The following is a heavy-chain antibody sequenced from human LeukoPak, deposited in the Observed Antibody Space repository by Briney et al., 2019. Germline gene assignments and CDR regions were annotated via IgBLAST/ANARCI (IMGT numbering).Heavy chain of an antibody. CDR1: GYTFTSYG. Sequence: SVKVSCKASGYTFTSYGISWVRQAPGQGLEWMGGIIPIFGTANYAQKFQGRVTITADESTSTAYMELSSLRSEDTAVYYCATILRFPHMDVWGQGTTVTVSS. CDR2: IIPIFGTA. D-gene: IGHD3-3*01. J-gene: IGHJ6*02. V-gene: IGHV1-69*13. CDR3: ATILRFPHMDV.